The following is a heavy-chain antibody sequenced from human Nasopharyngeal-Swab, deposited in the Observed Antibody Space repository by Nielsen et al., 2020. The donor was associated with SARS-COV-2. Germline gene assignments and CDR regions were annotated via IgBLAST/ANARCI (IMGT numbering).Heavy chain of an antibody. V-gene: IGHV1-2*06. J-gene: IGHJ4*02. CDR3: AYSSSFGYFDY. D-gene: IGHD6-6*01. Sequence: SVKVSCKASGYTFTGYYMHWVRQAPGQGLEWMGRINPNSGGTNYAQKFQGRVTMTRDTSISTAYMELSRLRSDDTAVYCCAYSSSFGYFDYWGQGTLVTVSS. CDR2: INPNSGGT. CDR1: GYTFTGYY.